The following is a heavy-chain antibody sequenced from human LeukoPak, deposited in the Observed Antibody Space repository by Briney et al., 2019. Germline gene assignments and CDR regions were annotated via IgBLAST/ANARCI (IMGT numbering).Heavy chain of an antibody. V-gene: IGHV4-34*01. CDR3: ERYGDGYRYDS. J-gene: IGHJ5*01. Sequence: SETLSLTCAVYGGSFSGYYWSWIRQPPGKGLEWIGEINHSGSTNYNPSLKSRVTISVDTSKNQFSLKVYSVTAADTAVYYCERYGDGYRYDSWGQGILVTVSS. CDR2: INHSGST. D-gene: IGHD5-24*01. CDR1: GGSFSGYY.